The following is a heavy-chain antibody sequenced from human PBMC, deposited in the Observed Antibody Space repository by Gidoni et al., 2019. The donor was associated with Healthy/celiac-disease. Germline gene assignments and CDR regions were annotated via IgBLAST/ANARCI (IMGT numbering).Heavy chain of an antibody. J-gene: IGHJ4*02. CDR2: ISSSGSTL. CDR1: GFTFSDYY. CDR3: ARNDDEAVAGTN. D-gene: IGHD6-19*01. Sequence: LRLSCAASGFTFSDYYMSWIRQAPGKGLEWVSYISSSGSTLYYADSVKGRFTISRDNAKNSLYLQMNSLRAEDTAVYYCARNDDEAVAGTNWGQGTLVTVSS. V-gene: IGHV3-11*01.